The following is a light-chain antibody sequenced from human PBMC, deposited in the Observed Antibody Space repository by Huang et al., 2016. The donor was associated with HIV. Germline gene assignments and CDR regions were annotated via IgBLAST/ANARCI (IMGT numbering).Light chain of an antibody. CDR2: GAA. Sequence: ETVMTQSPATLSVSPGERVTLSGRASQSISTNLAWYQQKPGQAPRLLISGAATRATCIPARLIGSGSGTDFTLTISSLQSEHFALYFCQQYDNWPITFGPGTKVDTK. CDR3: QQYDNWPIT. CDR1: QSISTN. V-gene: IGKV3-15*01. J-gene: IGKJ3*01.